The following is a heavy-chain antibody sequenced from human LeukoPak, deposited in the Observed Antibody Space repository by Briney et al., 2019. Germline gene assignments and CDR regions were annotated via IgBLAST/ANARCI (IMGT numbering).Heavy chain of an antibody. V-gene: IGHV4-34*01. CDR3: ARGGLNYYGSGSSQQPQYNWFDP. D-gene: IGHD3-10*01. CDR1: GGSFSGYY. CDR2: INHSGST. J-gene: IGHJ5*02. Sequence: SETLSLTCAVYGGSFSGYYWSWIRQPPGKGLEWIGEINHSGSTNYNPSLKSRVTISVDTSKNQFSLKLSSVTAADTAVYYCARGGLNYYGSGSSQQPQYNWFDPWGQGTLVTVSS.